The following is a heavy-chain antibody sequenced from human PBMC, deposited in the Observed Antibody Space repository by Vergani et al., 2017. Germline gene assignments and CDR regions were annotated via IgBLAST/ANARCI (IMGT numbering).Heavy chain of an antibody. CDR1: GFTFSSYG. J-gene: IGHJ6*03. Sequence: QVQLVESGGGVVQPGRSLRLSCAASGFTFSSYGMHWVRQAPGKGLEWVAVISNDGSKKYYADSVKGRFTISRDNSKNTLDLQMNSLRTQDTAVYYCAKAGSVTSGSLQYNFYMDVWGKGTTVTVS. D-gene: IGHD3-10*01. CDR2: ISNDGSKK. V-gene: IGHV3-30*18. CDR3: AKAGSVTSGSLQYNFYMDV.